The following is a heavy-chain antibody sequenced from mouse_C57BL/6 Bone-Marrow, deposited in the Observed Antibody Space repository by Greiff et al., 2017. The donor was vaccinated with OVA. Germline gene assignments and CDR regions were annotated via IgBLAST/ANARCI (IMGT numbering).Heavy chain of an antibody. D-gene: IGHD1-1*01. V-gene: IGHV1-54*01. Sequence: VQLQQSGAELVRPGTSVKVSCKASGYAFTNYLIEWVKQRPGQGLEWIGVINPGSGGTNYNEKFKGKATLTADNSSSTAYMQLSSLTSEDSAVYFCARNYGPYYYAMDYWGQGTSVTVSS. J-gene: IGHJ4*01. CDR3: ARNYGPYYYAMDY. CDR1: GYAFTNYL. CDR2: INPGSGGT.